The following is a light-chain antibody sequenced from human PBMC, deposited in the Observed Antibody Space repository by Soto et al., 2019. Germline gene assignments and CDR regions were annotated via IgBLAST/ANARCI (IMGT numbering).Light chain of an antibody. J-gene: IGKJ2*01. CDR1: QSIGSS. CDR2: DAS. CDR3: QQYNSYGT. Sequence: DIQMTQSPSTLSASVGDRVTITCRASQSIGSSLAWYQQKPGKGPKLLIYDASTLEGGVPSRFSGSGFGTEFALTISSLQPDDFATFYCQQYNSYGTFGQGTKVDIK. V-gene: IGKV1-5*01.